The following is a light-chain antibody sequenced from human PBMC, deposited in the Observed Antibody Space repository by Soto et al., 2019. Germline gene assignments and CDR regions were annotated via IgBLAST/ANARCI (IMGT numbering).Light chain of an antibody. J-gene: IGKJ1*01. CDR2: KTS. CDR1: QNINSW. Sequence: DIQMTQSPSTVSASVGDSVNISCRASQNINSWLAWFQQKPGKAPSLLIYKTSILHTGVPSRFRGTGSETEFSLSISSLQPDDFATYYCQQYNGAGTFGQGTKVAIK. CDR3: QQYNGAGT. V-gene: IGKV1-5*03.